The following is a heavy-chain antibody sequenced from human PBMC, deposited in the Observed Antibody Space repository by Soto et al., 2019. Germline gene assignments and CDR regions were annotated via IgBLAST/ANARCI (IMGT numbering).Heavy chain of an antibody. V-gene: IGHV4-59*08. D-gene: IGHD6-19*01. J-gene: IGHJ3*02. Sequence: SETLSLTCTVSGGSISSYYWSWIRQPPGKGLEWIGYIYYSGSTNYNPSLKSRVTISVDTSKNQFSLKLSSVTAADTAVYYCASTVAGINDAFDIWGQGTMVTVSS. CDR1: GGSISSYY. CDR3: ASTVAGINDAFDI. CDR2: IYYSGST.